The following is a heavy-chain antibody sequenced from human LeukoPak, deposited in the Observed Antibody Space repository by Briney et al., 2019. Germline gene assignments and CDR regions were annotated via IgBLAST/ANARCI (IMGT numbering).Heavy chain of an antibody. CDR2: IRSKAYGGTT. J-gene: IGHJ4*02. V-gene: IGHV3-49*03. D-gene: IGHD4-17*01. CDR1: GFTFGDYA. Sequence: GGSLRLSCTASGFTFGDYAMSWFRQAPGKGLEWVGFIRSKAYGGTTEYAASVKGRLTISRDDSKSIAYLQMNSLKTEDTAVYYCTRDLISGTYGDYEGNDYWGQGTLVTVSS. CDR3: TRDLISGTYGDYEGNDY.